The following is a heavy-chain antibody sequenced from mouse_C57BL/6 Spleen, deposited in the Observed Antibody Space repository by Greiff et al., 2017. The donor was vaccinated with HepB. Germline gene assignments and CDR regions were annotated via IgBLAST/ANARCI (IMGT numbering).Heavy chain of an antibody. V-gene: IGHV5-17*01. J-gene: IGHJ3*01. Sequence: EVKLMESGGGLVKPGGSLKLSCAASGFTFSDYGMHWVRQAPEKGLEWVAYISSGSSTIYSADTVKGRFTISRDNAKNTLFLQMTSLSSEDTAMYYCARRATAQAPFAYWGQGTLVTVSA. D-gene: IGHD3-2*02. CDR2: ISSGSSTI. CDR1: GFTFSDYG. CDR3: ARRATAQAPFAY.